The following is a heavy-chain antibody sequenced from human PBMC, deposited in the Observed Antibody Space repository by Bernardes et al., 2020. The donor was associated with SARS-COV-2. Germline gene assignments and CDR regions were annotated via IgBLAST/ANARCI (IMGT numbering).Heavy chain of an antibody. V-gene: IGHV4-59*08. CDR2: IYYSGRT. Sequence: SETLSLPCTVSGGSINNYYWSWIRQPPGEGLEWIGYIYYSGRTMYNPTLRSRVAMSVDASRNQFSLTMTSVTAADTGVFYCARLGGGLSSTVDAFDVWGQGTTVTVSS. J-gene: IGHJ3*01. CDR3: ARLGGGLSSTVDAFDV. CDR1: GGSINNYY. D-gene: IGHD5-18*01.